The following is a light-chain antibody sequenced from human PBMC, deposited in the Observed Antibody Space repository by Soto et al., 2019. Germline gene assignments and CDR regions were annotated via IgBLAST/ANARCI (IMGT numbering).Light chain of an antibody. J-gene: IGLJ1*01. V-gene: IGLV2-14*01. Sequence: QSVLTQPASVSGSPGQSITISCTGTSSDVGDYNYVSWYQQHPGKAPKLMIYEVSNRPSGVSNRFSGSKSGNTASLTISGLQAEDEADYYCSSYTRCSTLYVFGTGTKVTVL. CDR3: SSYTRCSTLYV. CDR1: SSDVGDYNY. CDR2: EVS.